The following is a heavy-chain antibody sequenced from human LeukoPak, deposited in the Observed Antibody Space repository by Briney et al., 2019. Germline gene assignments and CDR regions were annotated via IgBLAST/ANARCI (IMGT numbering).Heavy chain of an antibody. V-gene: IGHV1-18*04. Sequence: GASVKVSCKASGYTFTSYGISWVRQAPGQGLEWMGWINAYNGNTNYAQKLQGRVTMTTDTSTSTAYMELRSLRSDDTAVYYCARVGLGYCSSTSCYEFDYWGQGTLVTVSS. J-gene: IGHJ4*02. D-gene: IGHD2-2*01. CDR2: INAYNGNT. CDR3: ARVGLGYCSSTSCYEFDY. CDR1: GYTFTSYG.